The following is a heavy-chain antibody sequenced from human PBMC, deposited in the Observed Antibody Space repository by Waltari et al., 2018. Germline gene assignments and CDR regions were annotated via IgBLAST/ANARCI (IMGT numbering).Heavy chain of an antibody. CDR3: ARVREADDSSCIDAFDI. D-gene: IGHD6-13*01. CDR1: GDSMSSHY. CDR2: ISYSVSA. V-gene: IGHV4-59*11. Sequence: QVQLKESGPGLVKPSETLSLTCSVSGDSMSSHYWTWIRQPPGKGLEWIGYISYSVSAKYNPSLKGRGSIFVGTSKRQFSLRVTSVTAADTAVYYCARVREADDSSCIDAFDIWGQGTVVTVFS. J-gene: IGHJ3*02.